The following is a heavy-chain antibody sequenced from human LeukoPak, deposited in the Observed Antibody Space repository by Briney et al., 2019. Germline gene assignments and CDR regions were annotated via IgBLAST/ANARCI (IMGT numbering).Heavy chain of an antibody. Sequence: PSETLSLTCTVSGGSISSGGYYWSWIRQHPGKGLEWIGYIYYSGSTYYNPSLKSRVTISVDTSKNQFSLKLSSVTAADTAVYYCARAGDIVATMGVFDYWGQGTLVTVSS. CDR2: IYYSGST. CDR3: ARAGDIVATMGVFDY. V-gene: IGHV4-31*03. CDR1: GGSISSGGYY. D-gene: IGHD5-12*01. J-gene: IGHJ4*02.